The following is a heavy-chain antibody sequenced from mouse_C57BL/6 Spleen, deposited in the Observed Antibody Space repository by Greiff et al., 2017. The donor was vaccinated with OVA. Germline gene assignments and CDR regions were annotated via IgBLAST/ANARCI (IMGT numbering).Heavy chain of an antibody. V-gene: IGHV1-82*01. Sequence: VQRVESGPELVKPGASVKISCKASGYAFSSSWMNWVKQRPGKGLEWIGRIYPGDGDTNYNGKFKGKATLTADKSSSTAYMQLSSLTSEDSAVYFCARRGVYLGYFDYWGQGTTLTVSS. D-gene: IGHD1-1*01. CDR2: IYPGDGDT. CDR1: GYAFSSSW. J-gene: IGHJ2*01. CDR3: ARRGVYLGYFDY.